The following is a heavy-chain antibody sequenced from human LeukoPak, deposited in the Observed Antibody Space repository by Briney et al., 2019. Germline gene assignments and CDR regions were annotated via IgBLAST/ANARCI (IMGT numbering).Heavy chain of an antibody. J-gene: IGHJ4*02. D-gene: IGHD1-26*01. CDR3: ARDLSERYSTDY. CDR2: ISYDGSSK. Sequence: GGSLRLSCAVSGFTFSNYAIHWVRRAPGKGLEWVAFISYDGSSKYYADSVKGRFTISRDNSQNTLGLQMNSLRAEDTAVYYCARDLSERYSTDYWGQGTLVTVSS. CDR1: GFTFSNYA. V-gene: IGHV3-30-3*01.